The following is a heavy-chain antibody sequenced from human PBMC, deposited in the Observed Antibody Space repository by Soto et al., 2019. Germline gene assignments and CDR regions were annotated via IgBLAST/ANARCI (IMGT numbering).Heavy chain of an antibody. CDR2: IYYSGST. V-gene: IGHV4-61*01. Sequence: SETLSLTYTVSGGSVSSCSYYWSWIRQPPGKGLEWIGYIYYSGSTNYNPSLKSRVTISVDTSKNQFSLKLSSVTAADTAVYYCARRVGTIAAAGTGFDYWGQGTLVTVS. CDR3: ARRVGTIAAAGTGFDY. D-gene: IGHD6-13*01. CDR1: GGSVSSCSYY. J-gene: IGHJ4*02.